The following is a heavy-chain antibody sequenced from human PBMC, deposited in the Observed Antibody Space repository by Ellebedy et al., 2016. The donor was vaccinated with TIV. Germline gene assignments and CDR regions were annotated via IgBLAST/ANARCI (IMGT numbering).Heavy chain of an antibody. CDR1: GFTFSSYW. Sequence: GESLKISCAASGFTFSSYWMSWVRQAPGKGLEWVANIKQDGSEKYYADSVKGRFTISRDNSQNMLFLHMNSLRPEDTAVYYCAKGVLTTVTLGSGWFDPWGQGTLVTASS. D-gene: IGHD4-17*01. CDR2: IKQDGSEK. CDR3: AKGVLTTVTLGSGWFDP. V-gene: IGHV3-7*01. J-gene: IGHJ5*02.